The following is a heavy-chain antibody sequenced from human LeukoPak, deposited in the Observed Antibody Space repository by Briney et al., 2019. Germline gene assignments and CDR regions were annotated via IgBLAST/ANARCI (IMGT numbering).Heavy chain of an antibody. V-gene: IGHV3-48*03. CDR3: AKESTVTPGNVNWFDT. Sequence: GGSLRLSCAASGFTFSSYEMNWVRQAPGKGLEWVSYISSSGSTIYYADSVKGRFTISRDNAKNSLYLQMNRLRAEDTAVYYCAKESTVTPGNVNWFDTWGQGTLVTVSS. D-gene: IGHD4-17*01. CDR1: GFTFSSYE. CDR2: ISSSGSTI. J-gene: IGHJ5*02.